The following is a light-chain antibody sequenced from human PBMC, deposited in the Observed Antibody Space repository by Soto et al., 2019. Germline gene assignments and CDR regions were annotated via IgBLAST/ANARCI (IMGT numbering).Light chain of an antibody. Sequence: QSVLTQPPSASGTPGQRVTVSCSGSSSNIGSNTVNWYQQLPGTAPKLLIYKNNQRPSGVPDRFSGSKSGTSASLAISGLQSEDEADYYCAAWDDSLNGVVFGGGTKLTVL. CDR3: AAWDDSLNGVV. CDR2: KNN. V-gene: IGLV1-44*01. J-gene: IGLJ2*01. CDR1: SSNIGSNT.